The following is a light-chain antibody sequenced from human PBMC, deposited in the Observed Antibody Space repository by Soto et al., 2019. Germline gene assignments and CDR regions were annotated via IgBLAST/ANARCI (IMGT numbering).Light chain of an antibody. V-gene: IGKV3-15*01. Sequence: EIVMTQSPATLSVSPGERATLSCTASHYVYSNVACFQQRPGQAPRLLIYRTSTRATGTPARFSGSGSGTEFTLTITSLQSEDFALYYCQQYHNLWTFGQGTKVDIK. CDR3: QQYHNLWT. J-gene: IGKJ1*01. CDR2: RTS. CDR1: HYVYSN.